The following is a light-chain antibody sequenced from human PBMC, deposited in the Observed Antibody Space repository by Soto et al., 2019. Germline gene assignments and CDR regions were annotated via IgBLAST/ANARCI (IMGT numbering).Light chain of an antibody. J-gene: IGKJ1*01. CDR2: AAS. Sequence: DIQMTQSPSSLSAFVGDRVSITCRASQSISSYLNWYQQKPGKAPKLLIYAASNLQSGVPSRFSGSGSGTDFTLTISSLQPEDFATYYCQQSYSTTWTFGQGTKWIS. CDR3: QQSYSTTWT. V-gene: IGKV1-39*01. CDR1: QSISSY.